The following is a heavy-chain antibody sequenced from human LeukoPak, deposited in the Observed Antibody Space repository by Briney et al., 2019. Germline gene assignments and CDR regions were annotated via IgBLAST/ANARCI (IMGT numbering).Heavy chain of an antibody. CDR1: GFSFSSYS. CDR2: ISYDESNR. CDR3: ASDRGTYCSSTSCFEYFHH. Sequence: GGSLRLSCAASGFSFSSYSMNWVRQAPGKGLEWVAVISYDESNRYYADSVKGRFAISRDNSKNTLYLQMNSLRAEDTAVYYCASDRGTYCSSTSCFEYFHHWGQGTLVTVPS. V-gene: IGHV3-30*09. J-gene: IGHJ1*01. D-gene: IGHD2-2*01.